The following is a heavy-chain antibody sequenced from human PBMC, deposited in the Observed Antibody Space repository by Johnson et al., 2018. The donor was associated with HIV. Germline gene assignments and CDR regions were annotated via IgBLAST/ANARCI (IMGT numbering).Heavy chain of an antibody. CDR2: VYSGGST. J-gene: IGHJ3*02. CDR1: GFTVSSNY. CDR3: AKDGAMAFDI. Sequence: EVQLVESGGGVVQPGRSLRLSCATSGFTVSSNYMSWVRQAPGKGLEWVSIVYSGGSTYYADSVKGRFTISRDNSKNTLYLQMNSVRAEDTAVYYCAKDGAMAFDIWGQGTLVTVSS. V-gene: IGHV3-66*01. D-gene: IGHD2-2*01.